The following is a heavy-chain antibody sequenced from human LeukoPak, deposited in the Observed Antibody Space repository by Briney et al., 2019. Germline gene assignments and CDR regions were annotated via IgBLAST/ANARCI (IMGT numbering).Heavy chain of an antibody. CDR1: GYTFTTYY. V-gene: IGHV1-46*01. CDR2: INPTGGST. Sequence: ASVKVSCKASGYTFTTYYIHWVRQAPGQGIEWMGIINPTGGSTTYAQKFQGRVTMTRDTSTSTVVMEVNSLRSEDTAVYYCALYSSTWYWGQGTLVTVSS. J-gene: IGHJ4*02. D-gene: IGHD6-13*01. CDR3: ALYSSTWY.